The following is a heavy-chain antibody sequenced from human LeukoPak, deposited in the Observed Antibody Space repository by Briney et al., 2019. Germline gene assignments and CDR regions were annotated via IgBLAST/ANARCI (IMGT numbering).Heavy chain of an antibody. CDR3: AQGGFCSGGACFLEYFKH. CDR1: GFTFSTYA. D-gene: IGHD2-15*01. V-gene: IGHV3-23*01. J-gene: IGHJ1*01. Sequence: GGSLRLSCAASGFTFSTYAMTWVRQAPGKGLEWVSAISGSGGSTYYADSVKGRFTISRDNSKNTLYLQMNSLRADDTAKYYCAQGGFCSGGACFLEYFKHWGQGTLVTVSS. CDR2: ISGSGGST.